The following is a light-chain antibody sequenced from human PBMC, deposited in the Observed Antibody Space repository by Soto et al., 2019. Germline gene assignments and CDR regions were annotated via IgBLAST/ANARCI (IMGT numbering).Light chain of an antibody. CDR2: DVT. V-gene: IGLV2-14*03. CDR3: SSYTTSNTVI. CDR1: SSDVGAYNF. J-gene: IGLJ2*01. Sequence: QSVLTQPASVSGSPGQSIAISCSGTSSDVGAYNFVSWYQQHPGKAPKLMIYDVTNRPSGVFYRFSGSKSGNTASLIISGLQAEDEADYYCSSYTTSNTVIFGGGTKLTVL.